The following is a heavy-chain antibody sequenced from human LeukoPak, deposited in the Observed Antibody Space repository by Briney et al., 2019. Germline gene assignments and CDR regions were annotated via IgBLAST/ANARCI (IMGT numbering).Heavy chain of an antibody. Sequence: PGGSLRLSCAASGFTFSSYDMSWVRQAPGKGLEWVSAISGSDGSTYYADSVKGRFTISRDNSKNTLYLQMNSLRAEDTAVYYCAKPWGTNKKASYCSGGSCYEGFGYWGQGTLVTVSS. V-gene: IGHV3-23*01. CDR2: ISGSDGST. CDR1: GFTFSSYD. D-gene: IGHD2-15*01. J-gene: IGHJ4*02. CDR3: AKPWGTNKKASYCSGGSCYEGFGY.